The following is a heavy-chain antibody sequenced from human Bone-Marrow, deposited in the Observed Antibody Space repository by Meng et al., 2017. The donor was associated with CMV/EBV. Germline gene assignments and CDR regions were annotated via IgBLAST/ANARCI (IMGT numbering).Heavy chain of an antibody. V-gene: IGHV1-69*10. Sequence: SVKVSCKASGGTFSSYAISWVRQAPGQGLEWMGGIIPILGIENYAQKFQGRVTITAEKSTRTAYMELNSLRSEYSAGYYCARDREGYDYWGQGTLVTVSS. J-gene: IGHJ4*02. D-gene: IGHD1-26*01. CDR3: ARDREGYDY. CDR2: IIPILGIE. CDR1: GGTFSSYA.